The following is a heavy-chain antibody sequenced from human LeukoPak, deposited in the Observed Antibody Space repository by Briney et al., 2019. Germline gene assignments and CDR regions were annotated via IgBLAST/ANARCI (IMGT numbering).Heavy chain of an antibody. V-gene: IGHV3-11*01. Sequence: GASLTLSCAASGFTFRNYAMSWVRQAPGKGLEWVSYISSSGSTIYYADSVKGRFTISRDNAKNSLYLQMNSLRAEDTAVYYCARALDRGSYAIDYWGQGTLVTVSS. CDR3: ARALDRGSYAIDY. J-gene: IGHJ4*02. CDR1: GFTFRNYA. D-gene: IGHD1-26*01. CDR2: ISSSGSTI.